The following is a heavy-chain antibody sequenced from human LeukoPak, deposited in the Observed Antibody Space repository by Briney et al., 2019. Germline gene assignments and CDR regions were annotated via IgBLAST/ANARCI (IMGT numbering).Heavy chain of an antibody. D-gene: IGHD2-8*01. V-gene: IGHV4-34*01. J-gene: IGHJ4*02. CDR2: INHSGST. CDR1: GGSFSGYY. CDR3: ARGPLVSIDY. Sequence: SETLSLTCAVYGGSFSGYYWSWIRQPPGKGLEWIGEINHSGSTNYNPSLRSRVTISVDTSKNQLSLKLSSGTAADAAVYYCARGPLVSIDYWGQGTLVTVSS.